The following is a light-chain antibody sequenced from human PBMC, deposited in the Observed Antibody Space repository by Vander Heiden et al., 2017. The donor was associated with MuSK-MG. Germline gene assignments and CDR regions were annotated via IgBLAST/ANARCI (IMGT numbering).Light chain of an antibody. Sequence: EIVLTHSPATLPLSPGKRATLSCRASQSVISYLACYQQKPGQSPMLLIYDASNSATGILARISGSGSATDFTLTIISREPYDFAVYYCQQRFNWPPRFTFGQGTRLEIK. CDR3: QQRFNWPPRFT. CDR2: DAS. J-gene: IGKJ5*01. V-gene: IGKV3-11*01. CDR1: QSVISY.